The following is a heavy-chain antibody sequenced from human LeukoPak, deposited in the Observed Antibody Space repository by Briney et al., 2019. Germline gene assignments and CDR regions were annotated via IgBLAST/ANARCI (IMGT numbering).Heavy chain of an antibody. CDR2: IHYSGST. D-gene: IGHD1-26*01. V-gene: IGHV4-31*11. J-gene: IGHJ3*02. Sequence: PSQTLSLTCAVSGDSIISGDYYWSWIRQHPGKGLEWIGYIHYSGSTYYNPSLKSRVTISVDTSKNQFSLKLSSVTAADTAVYYCARETSGSNDAFDIWGQGTMVTVSS. CDR3: ARETSGSNDAFDI. CDR1: GDSIISGDYY.